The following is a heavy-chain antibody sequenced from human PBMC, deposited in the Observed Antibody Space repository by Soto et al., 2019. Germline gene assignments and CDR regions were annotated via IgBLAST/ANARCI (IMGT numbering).Heavy chain of an antibody. CDR1: GFTFSTYA. J-gene: IGHJ3*02. V-gene: IGHV3-23*01. Sequence: EVQLLESGGGLVQPGGSLRLSCAASGFTFSTYAMSWVRQAPGKWLEWVSALSASGGTTYYADSVKGRFTISRDNSMNALYLQMNSLRIEDTAVYYCAHPRGYGVFDAYDIWGQGTMVTVSS. CDR3: AHPRGYGVFDAYDI. CDR2: LSASGGTT. D-gene: IGHD4-17*01.